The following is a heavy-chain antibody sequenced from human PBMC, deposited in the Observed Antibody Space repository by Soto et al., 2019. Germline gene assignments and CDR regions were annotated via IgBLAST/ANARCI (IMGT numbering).Heavy chain of an antibody. Sequence: QITLKESGPTVVKPTETLTLTCTFSGFSLTTSGVGVGWVRQSPGKAPEWLALIYWDDDKRYSTSLKSRLTITQATSKNQVVLTMATVDPADTATYYCAHRVLRTVFGLVTTTAIYFDFWGQGTPVVVSS. V-gene: IGHV2-5*02. J-gene: IGHJ4*02. CDR1: GFSLTTSGVG. CDR3: AHRVLRTVFGLVTTTAIYFDF. CDR2: IYWDDDK. D-gene: IGHD3-3*01.